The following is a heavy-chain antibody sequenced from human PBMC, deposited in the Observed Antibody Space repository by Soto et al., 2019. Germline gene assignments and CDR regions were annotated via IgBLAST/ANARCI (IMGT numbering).Heavy chain of an antibody. CDR1: GFTFSLYS. Sequence: EVQLVESGGGLVQPGGSLRLSCAASGFTFSLYSMSWVRQAPGQGLEWVSYISRSSTGIHYADSVKGRFTISGDDATNSMDRQMNCMMVGVTAVYYCVRGVTWGLDVWGQGATV. J-gene: IGHJ6*01. CDR3: VRGVTWGLDV. V-gene: IGHV3-48*01. CDR2: ISRSSTGI. D-gene: IGHD3-10*01.